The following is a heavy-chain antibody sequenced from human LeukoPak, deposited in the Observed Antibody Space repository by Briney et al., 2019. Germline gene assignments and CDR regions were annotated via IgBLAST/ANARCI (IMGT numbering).Heavy chain of an antibody. CDR1: GYTFTSYG. Sequence: GASVKVSCKASGYTFTSYGISWVRQAPGQGLEWMGWISAYNGNTNYAQKLQGRVTMTTDTSTSTAYMELRSLRSDDTAVYYCARDLYSGYELLWNYWGQGTLVTVSS. CDR2: ISAYNGNT. J-gene: IGHJ4*02. V-gene: IGHV1-18*04. D-gene: IGHD5-12*01. CDR3: ARDLYSGYELLWNY.